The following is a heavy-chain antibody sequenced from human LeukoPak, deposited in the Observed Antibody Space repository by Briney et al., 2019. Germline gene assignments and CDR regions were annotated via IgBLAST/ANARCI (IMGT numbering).Heavy chain of an antibody. CDR3: ARDLRGTVGTL. V-gene: IGHV3-23*01. Sequence: GGSLRLSCAASGFTFSSYAMTWVRQAPGKGLEWVSAISGSGGSTYYADSVKGRFTISRDNSKNTLHLQMDSLRVEDTAIYYCARDLRGTVGTLWGQGTLVTVSS. CDR2: ISGSGGST. CDR1: GFTFSSYA. J-gene: IGHJ4*02. D-gene: IGHD4-23*01.